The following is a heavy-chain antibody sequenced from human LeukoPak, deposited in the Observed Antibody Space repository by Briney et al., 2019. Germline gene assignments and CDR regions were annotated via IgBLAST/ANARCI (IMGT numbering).Heavy chain of an antibody. J-gene: IGHJ4*02. Sequence: GRSLRLSCAASGFTFDDYAMHWVRQAPGKGLEWVSGISWNSVSIGYADSVKGRFTISRDNAKNYLYLQMNSLRAADMALYYCAKSQGATPPYYFDYWGQGTLVTVSS. CDR2: ISWNSVSI. CDR1: GFTFDDYA. V-gene: IGHV3-9*03. CDR3: AKSQGATPPYYFDY.